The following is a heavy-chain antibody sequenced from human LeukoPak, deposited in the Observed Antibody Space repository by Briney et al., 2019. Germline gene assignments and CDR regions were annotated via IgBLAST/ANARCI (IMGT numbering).Heavy chain of an antibody. J-gene: IGHJ6*02. V-gene: IGHV3-33*08. CDR3: ARGARQLGPPWEWYYGMEV. Sequence: GSLRLSCAASGFNLNNYGMHWVRQAPGKGLEWVAVIWYDGSNKYYADSVKGRFTISRDNSKNTLYLQMNSLRAEDTAVYYCARGARQLGPPWEWYYGMEVWGQGTTVTVSS. CDR2: IWYDGSNK. D-gene: IGHD6-6*01. CDR1: GFNLNNYG.